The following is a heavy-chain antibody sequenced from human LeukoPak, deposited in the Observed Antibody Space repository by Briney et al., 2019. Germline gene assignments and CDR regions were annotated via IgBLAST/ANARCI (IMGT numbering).Heavy chain of an antibody. V-gene: IGHV4-34*01. J-gene: IGHJ4*02. CDR2: INHSGST. CDR3: ARYYYDSSGHYTFDY. CDR1: GGSFSGYY. D-gene: IGHD3-22*01. Sequence: PSETLSLTCAVYGGSFSGYYWSWIRQPPGKGLVWIGEINHSGSTNYNPSLKSRVTISVDTSKNQFSLKLSSVTAADTAVYYCARYYYDSSGHYTFDYWGQGTLVTVSS.